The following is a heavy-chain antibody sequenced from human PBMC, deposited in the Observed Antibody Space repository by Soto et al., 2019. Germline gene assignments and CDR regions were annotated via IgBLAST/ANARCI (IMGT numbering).Heavy chain of an antibody. CDR1: GDTFTDYY. V-gene: IGHV1-46*01. D-gene: IGHD2-21*02. Sequence: QVQLMQSGAEVTKPGASVKVSCKASGDTFTDYYIHWVRQAPGQGLEWMGTVNPSGGHTTYEQHFLGRVTKTRDTSTSTLYMELTSLTSDDTAIYSCARGGHVVVVTAALDYGGKGTRVTVSS. CDR2: VNPSGGHT. J-gene: IGHJ4*02. CDR3: ARGGHVVVVTAALDY.